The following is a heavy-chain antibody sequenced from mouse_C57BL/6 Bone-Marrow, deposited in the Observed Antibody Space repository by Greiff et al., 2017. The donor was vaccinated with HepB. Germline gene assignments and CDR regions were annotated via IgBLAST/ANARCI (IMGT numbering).Heavy chain of an antibody. Sequence: EVQGVESGGGLVKPGGSLKLSCAASGFTFSSYTMSWVRQTPEKRLEWVATISGGGGNTYYPDSVKGRFTISRDNAKNTLHLQMSSLRSEDTALYYCARYYYYGSSYDYWGQGTTLTVSS. D-gene: IGHD1-1*01. CDR3: ARYYYYGSSYDY. CDR2: ISGGGGNT. V-gene: IGHV5-9*01. J-gene: IGHJ2*01. CDR1: GFTFSSYT.